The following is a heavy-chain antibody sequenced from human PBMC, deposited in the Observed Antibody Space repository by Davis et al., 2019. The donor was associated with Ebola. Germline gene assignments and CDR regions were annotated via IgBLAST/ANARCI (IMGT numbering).Heavy chain of an antibody. Sequence: GGSLRLSCTASGFTVSGNNMNWVRQAPGKGLEWISVMYPGGTTFYGDSAQGRFTISRDNSKNTLYLQLNSLRAEDTAVYYCARDRGDYGGNTAFDIWGQGTMVTVSS. CDR2: MYPGGTT. J-gene: IGHJ3*02. CDR3: ARDRGDYGGNTAFDI. CDR1: GFTVSGNN. D-gene: IGHD4-23*01. V-gene: IGHV3-66*01.